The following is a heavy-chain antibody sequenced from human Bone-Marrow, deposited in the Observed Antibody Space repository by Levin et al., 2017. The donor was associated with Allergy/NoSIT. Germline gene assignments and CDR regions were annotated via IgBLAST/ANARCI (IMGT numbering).Heavy chain of an antibody. CDR1: GFSLSNYY. Sequence: LSLTCAVSGFSLSNYYMNWVRQAPGKGLEWVSCIRGSSSDIYYADSVKGRFTISRDDAKNSLYLQMNSLRAEDTAVYYCAIVCSSGYAECMDVWGQGTTVTVSS. CDR2: IRGSSSDI. CDR3: AIVCSSGYAECMDV. J-gene: IGHJ6*02. D-gene: IGHD3-22*01. V-gene: IGHV3-21*01.